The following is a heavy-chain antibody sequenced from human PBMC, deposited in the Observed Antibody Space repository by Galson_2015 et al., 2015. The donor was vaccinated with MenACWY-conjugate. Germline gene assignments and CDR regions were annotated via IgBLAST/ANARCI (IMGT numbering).Heavy chain of an antibody. J-gene: IGHJ6*02. D-gene: IGHD6-19*01. CDR3: VRGSSGWRGMDI. CDR2: ICAGGISI. Sequence: SLRLSCAASGFAFSNYCMHWVRQAPGKGLECVSRICAGGISIMYGDSVRGRFTISRDDAENTPYLQMDSLIADDTAVYFCVRGSSGWRGMDIWGQGTTVTVSS. CDR1: GFAFSNYC. V-gene: IGHV3-74*03.